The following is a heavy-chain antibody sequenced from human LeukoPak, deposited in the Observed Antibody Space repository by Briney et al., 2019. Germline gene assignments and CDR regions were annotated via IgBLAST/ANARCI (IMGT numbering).Heavy chain of an antibody. J-gene: IGHJ4*02. CDR2: ISWNSGSI. CDR3: AKDGYGGNSGGAPYFDY. CDR1: GFTFDDYA. V-gene: IGHV3-9*01. Sequence: GGSLRLSCAASGFTFDDYAMHWVRQAPGKGLEWVSGISWNSGSIGYADSVKGRFTISRDNAKNSLYLQINSLRAEDTALYYCAKDGYGGNSGGAPYFDYWGQGTLVTVSS. D-gene: IGHD4-23*01.